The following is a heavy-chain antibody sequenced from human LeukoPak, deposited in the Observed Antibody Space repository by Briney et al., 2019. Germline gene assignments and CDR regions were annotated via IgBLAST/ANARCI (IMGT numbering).Heavy chain of an antibody. J-gene: IGHJ6*03. V-gene: IGHV4-61*02. CDR1: GGSVNSGRYY. CDR3: ARGVVTDDYCMDV. D-gene: IGHD2-21*02. CDR2: LYTNDNT. Sequence: SETLSLTCTVSGGSVNSGRYYWTWIRQPAGKGLEWIGRLYTNDNTNYKPSLESRVSSSLDTSKSQFYLQPTSVTAADTAVYVCARGVVTDDYCMDVWGKGTTVTVSS.